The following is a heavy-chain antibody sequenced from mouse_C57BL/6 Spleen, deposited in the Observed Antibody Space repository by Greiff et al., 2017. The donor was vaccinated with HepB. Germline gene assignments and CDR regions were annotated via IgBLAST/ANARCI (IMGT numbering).Heavy chain of an antibody. J-gene: IGHJ4*01. CDR2: IYPGSGNT. CDR1: GYTFTDYY. V-gene: IGHV1-76*01. Sequence: QVQLQQSGAELVRPGASVKLSCKASGYTFTDYYINWVKQRPGQGLEWIARIYPGSGNTYYNEKFKGKATLTAEKSSSTAYMQLSSLTSEDSAVYFCAKAFLGLLYAMDYWGQGTSVTVSS. CDR3: AKAFLGLLYAMDY. D-gene: IGHD2-10*02.